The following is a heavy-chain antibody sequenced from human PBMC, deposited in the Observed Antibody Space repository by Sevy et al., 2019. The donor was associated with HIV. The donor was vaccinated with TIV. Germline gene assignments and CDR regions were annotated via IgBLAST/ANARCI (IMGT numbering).Heavy chain of an antibody. V-gene: IGHV1-18*01. J-gene: IGHJ5*02. CDR2: ISAYNGNT. D-gene: IGHD2-15*01. CDR1: GYTFTSYG. Sequence: ASVKVSCKASGYTFTSYGIGWVRQAPGQGLEWMGWISAYNGNTNYAQKLQGRVTMTTDTSTSTAYMELRSLRSDDTAVYYCARGPRRSIRVVVAATQVTWFDPWGQGTLVTVSS. CDR3: ARGPRRSIRVVVAATQVTWFDP.